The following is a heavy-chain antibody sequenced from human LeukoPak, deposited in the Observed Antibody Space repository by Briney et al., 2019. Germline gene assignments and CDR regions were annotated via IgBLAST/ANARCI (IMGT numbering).Heavy chain of an antibody. V-gene: IGHV3-30*04. CDR3: AITFRIDRSSTSCYYYGMDV. CDR1: GFTFSSYA. J-gene: IGHJ6*04. D-gene: IGHD2-2*01. CDR2: ISYDGSHE. Sequence: GGSLRLSCAASGFTFSSYAMHWVRQAPGKGLEWVAVISYDGSHEYYADSVKGRFTISRDNSKNTLYLQMNSLRPEDTAVYYCAITFRIDRSSTSCYYYGMDVWGKGTTVTVSS.